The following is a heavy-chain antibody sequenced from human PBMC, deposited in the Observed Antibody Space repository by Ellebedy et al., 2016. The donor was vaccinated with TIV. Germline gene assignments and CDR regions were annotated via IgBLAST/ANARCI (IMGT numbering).Heavy chain of an antibody. CDR1: GYTFTGYY. CDR3: ERRSIAAVELDMEV. D-gene: IGHD6-13*01. Sequence: AASVKVSCKASGYTFTGYYMHWVRQAPGQGLEWMGWINPNSGGTNYAQTFQGRVTMTRDTSISTAYMELSRLRSDDTAVYYCERRSIAAVELDMEVWGQGTTVTVSS. J-gene: IGHJ6*02. CDR2: INPNSGGT. V-gene: IGHV1-2*02.